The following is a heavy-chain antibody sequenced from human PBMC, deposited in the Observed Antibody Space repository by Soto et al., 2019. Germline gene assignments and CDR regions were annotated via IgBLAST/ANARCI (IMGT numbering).Heavy chain of an antibody. D-gene: IGHD3-16*01. V-gene: IGHV3-66*01. J-gene: IGHJ4*02. Sequence: GGSLRLSCAASGFTVSSTYRHWVRQAPGKGLEWVSLIYSGGSTYYADSVKGRFTISRDNSKNTLHLQMNSLRAEDTAVYYCARDIGLLGTFDYWGQGTLVPVSS. CDR2: IYSGGST. CDR3: ARDIGLLGTFDY. CDR1: GFTVSSTY.